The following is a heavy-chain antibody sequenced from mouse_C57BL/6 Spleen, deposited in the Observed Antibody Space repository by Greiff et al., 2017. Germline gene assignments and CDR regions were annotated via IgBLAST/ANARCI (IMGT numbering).Heavy chain of an antibody. Sequence: VQLQQSGAALVMPGASVKLSCKASGYTFTSYWMHWVKQRPGQGLEWIGEIDPSDSYTNYTQQFQGKSTLTVDNSSISAYMQLSSLTSDDSAVYYLAIVVSKGYDFDYWCQGTTLTVAS. J-gene: IGHJ2*01. D-gene: IGHD3-2*02. CDR3: AIVVSKGYDFDY. CDR2: IDPSDSYT. CDR1: GYTFTSYW. V-gene: IGHV1-69*01.